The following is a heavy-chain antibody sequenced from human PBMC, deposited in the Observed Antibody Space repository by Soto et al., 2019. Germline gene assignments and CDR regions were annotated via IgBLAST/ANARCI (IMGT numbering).Heavy chain of an antibody. CDR2: ISSSGSTI. J-gene: IGHJ4*02. V-gene: IGHV3-48*03. Sequence: PGGSLRLSCAASGFTFSSYEMNWVRQAPGKGLEWVSYISSSGSTIYYADSVKGRFTISRDNAKNSLYLQMNSLRAEDTAVYYCARAGIVGAMEDFDYWGQGTLVTVSS. D-gene: IGHD1-26*01. CDR1: GFTFSSYE. CDR3: ARAGIVGAMEDFDY.